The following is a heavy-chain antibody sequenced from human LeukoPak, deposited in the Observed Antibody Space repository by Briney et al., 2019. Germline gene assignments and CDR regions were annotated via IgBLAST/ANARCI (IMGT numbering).Heavy chain of an antibody. CDR2: IYYSGST. J-gene: IGHJ4*02. Sequence: SDTLSLTCTVSGGSISSYYWSWIRQPPGRGLQWIGDIYYSGSTNYNPSLKSRVTISVDTSKNQFSLRLTSVTAADTAVYYCAREGMAVGFARFPIFNYWGQGTLVTVSS. CDR1: GGSISSYY. D-gene: IGHD6-19*01. V-gene: IGHV4-59*01. CDR3: AREGMAVGFARFPIFNY.